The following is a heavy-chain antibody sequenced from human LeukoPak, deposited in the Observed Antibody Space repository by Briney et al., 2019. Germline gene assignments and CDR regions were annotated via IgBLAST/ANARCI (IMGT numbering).Heavy chain of an antibody. D-gene: IGHD4-23*01. Sequence: GGSPRLSCAASEFTFSSYTTNRVRQAPGKGLEWVANIRQDGNEKYSVDSVKGRFTISRDNAKNSLYLQMNSLRAEDTAVYYCAKGTTVVTPVDYWGQRTLVTVSS. CDR2: IRQDGNEK. CDR1: EFTFSSYT. CDR3: AKGTTVVTPVDY. V-gene: IGHV3-7*01. J-gene: IGHJ4*02.